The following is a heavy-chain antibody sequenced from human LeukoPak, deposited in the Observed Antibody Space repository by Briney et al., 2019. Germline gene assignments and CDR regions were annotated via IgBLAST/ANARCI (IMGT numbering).Heavy chain of an antibody. V-gene: IGHV3-7*05. CDR3: ARVGDRSGYYYWFDP. J-gene: IGHJ5*02. Sequence: GGSLRLSCAASGFTFSSYWMSWVRQAPGKGLEWVANIKQDGSEKNYVDSVKGRFTISRDNAKNSLYLQMNSLRAEDTAVYYCARVGDRSGYYYWFDPWGQGTLVTVPS. CDR1: GFTFSSYW. D-gene: IGHD3-22*01. CDR2: IKQDGSEK.